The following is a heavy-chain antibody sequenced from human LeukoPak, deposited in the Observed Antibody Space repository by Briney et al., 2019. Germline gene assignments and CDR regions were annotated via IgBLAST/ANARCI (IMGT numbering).Heavy chain of an antibody. V-gene: IGHV1-18*01. J-gene: IGHJ5*02. D-gene: IGHD3-22*01. Sequence: ASVKVSCKASGYTFTSYGISWVRQAPGQGLEWMGWISAYNGNTNYAQKLQGRVTTTTDTSTSTAYMGLRSLRSDDTAVYYCARAQYYYESAPRRWFDPWGQGTLVTVSS. CDR3: ARAQYYYESAPRRWFDP. CDR1: GYTFTSYG. CDR2: ISAYNGNT.